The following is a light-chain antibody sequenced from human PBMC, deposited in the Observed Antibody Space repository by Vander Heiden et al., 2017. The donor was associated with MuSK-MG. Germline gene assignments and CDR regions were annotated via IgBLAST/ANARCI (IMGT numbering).Light chain of an antibody. V-gene: IGLV1-44*01. CDR2: SSS. Sequence: QSVLTQPPSASGTPGQRVTISCSGTRSNIGSNIVNWYQQFPGTAPKLLIYSSSQPPSGVPDRFSASRSGASASLAISGLQSDDEANYYCAAWDDSLNGWVFGGGTKLTVL. J-gene: IGLJ3*02. CDR1: RSNIGSNI. CDR3: AAWDDSLNGWV.